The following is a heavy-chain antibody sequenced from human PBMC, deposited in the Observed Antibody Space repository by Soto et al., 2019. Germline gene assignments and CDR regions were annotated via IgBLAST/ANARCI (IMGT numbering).Heavy chain of an antibody. D-gene: IGHD6-19*01. J-gene: IGHJ4*02. CDR1: GFTFSSYA. CDR2: ISGSGGST. Sequence: GGSLRLSCAASGFTFSSYAMCWVRQAPGKGLEWVSAISGSGGSTYYADSVKGRFTISRDNSKNTLYLQMNSLRAEDTAVYYCAKGQYSSGWYTRSKTDEFDYWGQGTLVTVSS. CDR3: AKGQYSSGWYTRSKTDEFDY. V-gene: IGHV3-23*01.